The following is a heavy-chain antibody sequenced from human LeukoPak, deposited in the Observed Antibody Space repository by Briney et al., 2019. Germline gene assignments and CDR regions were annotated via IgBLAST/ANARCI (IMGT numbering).Heavy chain of an antibody. CDR3: TRAGGSGSYSLFDY. V-gene: IGHV4-38-2*02. CDR2: IYYSGST. Sequence: SETLSLTCSVSGYSISSGYYWGWIRQPPGKGLECIGIIYYSGSTYSNPSLKSRVTISVDMSKNQFSLKLFSVTAADTAVYYCTRAGGSGSYSLFDYWGLGTLVTVSS. CDR1: GYSISSGYY. J-gene: IGHJ4*02. D-gene: IGHD1-26*01.